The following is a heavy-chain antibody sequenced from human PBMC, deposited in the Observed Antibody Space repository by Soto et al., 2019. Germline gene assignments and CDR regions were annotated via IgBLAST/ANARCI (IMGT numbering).Heavy chain of an antibody. Sequence: SETLSLTCTVSGGSISSGDYYLSWIRQPPGKGLEWIGYIYYSGSTYYNPSLKSRVTISVDTSKNQFSLKLSSVTAADTAVYYCERTRGDYYDSSGYPLVYFDYWGQGTLVTVSS. CDR3: ERTRGDYYDSSGYPLVYFDY. CDR1: GGSISSGDYY. D-gene: IGHD3-22*01. V-gene: IGHV4-30-4*01. CDR2: IYYSGST. J-gene: IGHJ4*02.